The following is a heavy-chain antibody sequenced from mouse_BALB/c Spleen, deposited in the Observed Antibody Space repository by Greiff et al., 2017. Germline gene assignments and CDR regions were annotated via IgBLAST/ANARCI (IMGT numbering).Heavy chain of an antibody. CDR3: ARHGGNYGKYGGAMGY. CDR2: ISSGGSYT. J-gene: IGHJ4*01. CDR1: GFTFSSYA. V-gene: IGHV5-9-3*01. D-gene: IGHD2-1*01. Sequence: EVKLVESGGGLVKPGGSLKLSCAASGFTFSSYAMSWVRQTPEKRLEWVATISSGGSYTYYPDSVKGRFTISRDNAKNTLYLQMSSLRSEDTAMYYCARHGGNYGKYGGAMGYWGEGDSVTVSS.